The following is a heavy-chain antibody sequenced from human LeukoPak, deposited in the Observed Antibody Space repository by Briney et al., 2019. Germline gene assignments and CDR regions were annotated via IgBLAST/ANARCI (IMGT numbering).Heavy chain of an antibody. J-gene: IGHJ4*02. D-gene: IGHD3-3*01. CDR3: ARVPSATYYDFWSGPYYFDY. Sequence: SQTLSLTCTVSGGSISSGGYYWSWIRQHPGKGLEWIGYIYYSGSTYYNPSLKSRVTISVDTSKNQFSLKLSSVTAADTAVYYCARVPSATYYDFWSGPYYFDYWGQGALVTVSS. V-gene: IGHV4-31*03. CDR1: GGSISSGGYY. CDR2: IYYSGST.